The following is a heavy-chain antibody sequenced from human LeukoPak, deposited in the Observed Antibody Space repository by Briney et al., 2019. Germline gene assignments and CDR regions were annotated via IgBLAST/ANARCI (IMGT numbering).Heavy chain of an antibody. CDR1: GFTFSSHS. D-gene: IGHD1-26*01. CDR3: ARDSEWDSDI. CDR2: INNEGRRL. J-gene: IGHJ3*02. Sequence: PGGSLRLSCAASGFTFSSHSMNWVRQAPGKGLEWVSYINNEGRRLEYADSVKGRFTISRDNGKNSLFLQMNSLRAEDTAVYYWARDSEWDSDIWGQGTVVTVSS. V-gene: IGHV3-48*01.